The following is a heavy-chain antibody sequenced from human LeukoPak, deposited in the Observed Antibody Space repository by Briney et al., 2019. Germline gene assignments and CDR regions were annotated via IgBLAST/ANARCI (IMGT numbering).Heavy chain of an antibody. J-gene: IGHJ5*02. D-gene: IGHD4-17*01. V-gene: IGHV3-9*01. CDR2: ISWNGDYI. CDR1: GFTFDDYS. CDR3: VKDMGATVTYNWFDP. Sequence: PGGSLRLSCAASGFTFDDYSMYWVRQAPGKGLEWVSGISWNGDYIVYADSVKGRFTISRDNAKNSLYLQMNSLTTDDSALYHCVKDMGATVTYNWFDPWGQGTLVTVSS.